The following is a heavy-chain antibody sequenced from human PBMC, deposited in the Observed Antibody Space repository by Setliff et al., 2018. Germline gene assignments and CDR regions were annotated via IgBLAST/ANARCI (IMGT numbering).Heavy chain of an antibody. D-gene: IGHD3-3*01. CDR2: INHSGST. Sequence: KTSETLSLTCAVYGGSFSGYYWSWIRQPPGKGLEWIGEINHSGSTNYNPSLKSRVTISVDTSKNQFSLKLSSVTAADTAVYYCARVGHSTYYNFWSGPRGYNWFDPWGQGTLVTVPQ. CDR1: GGSFSGYY. CDR3: ARVGHSTYYNFWSGPRGYNWFDP. V-gene: IGHV4-34*01. J-gene: IGHJ5*02.